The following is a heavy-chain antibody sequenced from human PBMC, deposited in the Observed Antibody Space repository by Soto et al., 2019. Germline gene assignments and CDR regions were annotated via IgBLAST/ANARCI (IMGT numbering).Heavy chain of an antibody. Sequence: GGSLRLSCAAPGFTVSSNYMSWVRQAPGKGLEWVSVIYSGGSTYYADSVKGRFTISRDNSKDTLYLQMNSLRAEDTAVYYCARLTPYYYDSSGYHWLDYWGQGTLVTVSS. J-gene: IGHJ4*02. D-gene: IGHD3-22*01. V-gene: IGHV3-53*01. CDR1: GFTVSSNY. CDR3: ARLTPYYYDSSGYHWLDY. CDR2: IYSGGST.